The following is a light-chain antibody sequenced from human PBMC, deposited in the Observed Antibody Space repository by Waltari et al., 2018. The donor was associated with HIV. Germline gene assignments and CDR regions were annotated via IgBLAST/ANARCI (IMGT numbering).Light chain of an antibody. CDR2: YDR. Sequence: SYVVSQPPSVSVAPGQTARMTCEGNNVGSKGVHWYQKKPDQAPILGIYYDRDRPSGIPERFSGSNFGNTATLTITSVEAGDEADYYCQVWDSSSDHRGVFGGGTKLTVL. J-gene: IGLJ3*02. CDR3: QVWDSSSDHRGV. V-gene: IGLV3-21*04. CDR1: NVGSKG.